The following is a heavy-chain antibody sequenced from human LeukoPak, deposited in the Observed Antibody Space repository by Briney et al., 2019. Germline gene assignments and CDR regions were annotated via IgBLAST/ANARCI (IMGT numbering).Heavy chain of an antibody. Sequence: PGGSVRLSCGASGFTFSSYAMSWVHQAPGEGLEWVSAISGSGGSAYYADSVKGRFTISRDNSKNTLYLQMNSLRAEDTAVYYCAKGRGDYFDYWGQGTLVTVSS. CDR2: ISGSGGSA. J-gene: IGHJ4*02. CDR1: GFTFSSYA. D-gene: IGHD3-10*01. V-gene: IGHV3-23*01. CDR3: AKGRGDYFDY.